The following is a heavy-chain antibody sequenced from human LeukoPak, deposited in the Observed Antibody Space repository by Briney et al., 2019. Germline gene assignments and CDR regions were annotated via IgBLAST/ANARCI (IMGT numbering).Heavy chain of an antibody. V-gene: IGHV3-9*01. CDR2: ISWNSGSI. Sequence: GGSLRLSCAASGFTFDDYAMHWVRHAPGKGLEWVSGISWNSGSIGYADSVKGRFTISRDNAKNSLYLQMNSLRAEDTAVYYCARDRSSTTYYYDSSGYTFDYWGQGTLVTVSS. CDR3: ARDRSSTTYYYDSSGYTFDY. CDR1: GFTFDDYA. D-gene: IGHD3-22*01. J-gene: IGHJ4*02.